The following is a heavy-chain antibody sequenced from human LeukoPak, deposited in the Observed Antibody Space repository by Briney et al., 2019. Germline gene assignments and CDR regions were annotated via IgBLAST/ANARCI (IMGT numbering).Heavy chain of an antibody. Sequence: GGSLRLSCAASGFTFSSYGMSWVRQVPGKGLVWVSRINSDGNSASYADSVKGRFSISRDNAKDTLHLQMNSLRVEDTAVYYCAREIIVGATVDYWGQGTLVTVSS. D-gene: IGHD1-26*01. CDR2: INSDGNSA. J-gene: IGHJ4*02. CDR1: GFTFSSYG. CDR3: AREIIVGATVDY. V-gene: IGHV3-74*01.